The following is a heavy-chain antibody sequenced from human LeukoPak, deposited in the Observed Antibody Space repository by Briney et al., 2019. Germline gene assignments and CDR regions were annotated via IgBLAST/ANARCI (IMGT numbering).Heavy chain of an antibody. CDR2: ISYDESNK. J-gene: IGHJ4*02. CDR1: GFTFTSYA. CDR3: ASTNYYSSSWYSV. V-gene: IGHV3-30-3*01. D-gene: IGHD6-13*01. Sequence: PGGSLRLSCVGSGFTFTSYAIHWVRQAPGKGLEWVAVISYDESNKYYADSVKGRFTISRDNSKNTLYLQMNSLRAEDTAVYYCASTNYYSSSWYSVWGQGTLVTVSS.